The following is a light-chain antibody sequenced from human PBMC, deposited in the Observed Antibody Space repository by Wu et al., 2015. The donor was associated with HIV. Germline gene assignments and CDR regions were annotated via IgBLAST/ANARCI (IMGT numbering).Light chain of an antibody. V-gene: IGKV3-15*01. CDR2: SAS. J-gene: IGKJ4*01. CDR1: QSVSSN. CDR3: QQYNDWLFLT. Sequence: EVVMTQSPATLSVSPGERATLSCRASQSVSSNFAWYQQKPGQAPRLLIYSASTRATGIPARFSGSGSGTEFTLTISNMQSEDFAIYYCQQYNDWLFLTFGGGTKVEIK.